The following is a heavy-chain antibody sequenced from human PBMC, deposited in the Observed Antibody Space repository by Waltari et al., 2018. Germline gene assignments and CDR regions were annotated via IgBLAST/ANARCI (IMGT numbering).Heavy chain of an antibody. Sequence: QVQLVESGGGVVQPGRSLRLSCAASGFTFSSYAMHWVRQAPGKGLEWVAVISYDGSNKYYADSVKGRFTISRDNSKNTLYLQMNSLRAEDTAVYYCARDRELLEVSYFDYWGQGTLVTVSS. CDR2: ISYDGSNK. D-gene: IGHD1-26*01. V-gene: IGHV3-30-3*01. J-gene: IGHJ4*02. CDR1: GFTFSSYA. CDR3: ARDRELLEVSYFDY.